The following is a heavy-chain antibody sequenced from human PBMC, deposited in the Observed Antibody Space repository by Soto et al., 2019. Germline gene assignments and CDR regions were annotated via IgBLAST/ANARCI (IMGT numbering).Heavy chain of an antibody. J-gene: IGHJ4*02. CDR2: INAGNGNT. V-gene: IGHV1-3*01. D-gene: IGHD3-22*01. Sequence: GASVKVSCKASGYTFTSYAMHWVRQAPGQRLEWMGWINAGNGNTKYSQKFQGRVTITRDTSASTAYMELSSLRSEDTAVYYCARDVRAEYYYDSSGYRYFDYWGQGTLVTVSS. CDR1: GYTFTSYA. CDR3: ARDVRAEYYYDSSGYRYFDY.